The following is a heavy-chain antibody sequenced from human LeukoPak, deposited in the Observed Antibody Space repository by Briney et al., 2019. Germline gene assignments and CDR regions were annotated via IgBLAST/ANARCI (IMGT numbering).Heavy chain of an antibody. D-gene: IGHD3-3*01. CDR3: AGHYDFWSGTPGDI. V-gene: IGHV4-4*07. CDR2: IYTSGST. CDR1: GGSISSYY. Sequence: SETLSLTCTVSGGSISSYYWSWIRQPAGKGLEWIGRIYTSGSTNYNPSLKSRVTMSVDTSKNQFSLKLSSVTAADTAVSYCAGHYDFWSGTPGDIWGQGTMVTVSS. J-gene: IGHJ3*02.